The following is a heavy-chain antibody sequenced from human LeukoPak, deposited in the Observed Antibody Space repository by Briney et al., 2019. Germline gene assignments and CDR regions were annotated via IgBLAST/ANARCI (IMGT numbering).Heavy chain of an antibody. V-gene: IGHV3-21*01. D-gene: IGHD1-26*01. CDR3: AREFFDREGGTTVLDY. Sequence: GGSLRLSCAASGFTFSSTSMNWVSQAPGKGLEWVSSISSGSSYIFYADSVKGRFTISRDNAKNSLYLQMNSLRAEDTAVYYCAREFFDREGGTTVLDYWGQGTLVTVSS. CDR1: GFTFSSTS. J-gene: IGHJ4*02. CDR2: ISSGSSYI.